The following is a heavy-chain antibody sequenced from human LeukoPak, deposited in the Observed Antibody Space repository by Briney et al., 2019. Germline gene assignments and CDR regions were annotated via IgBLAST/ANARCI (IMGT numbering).Heavy chain of an antibody. CDR3: ARERRDYVWGSYLSSGQYDY. Sequence: SETLSLTCTVSGGSISSYWWSWIRQPPGKGLEWIGHISDSGSTYYNPSLKSRVTISVDTSKNQFSLKLSSVTAADTAVYYCARERRDYVWGSYLSSGQYDYWGQGTLVTVSS. CDR2: ISDSGST. D-gene: IGHD3-16*02. CDR1: GGSISSYW. J-gene: IGHJ4*02. V-gene: IGHV4-59*12.